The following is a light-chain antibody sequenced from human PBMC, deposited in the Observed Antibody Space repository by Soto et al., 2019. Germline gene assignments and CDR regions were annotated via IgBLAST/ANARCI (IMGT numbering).Light chain of an antibody. CDR1: QSVSNNY. Sequence: EIVLTQSPGTLSLSPGERATLSCRASQSVSNNYLAWYQQKPGQAPRLLIYGASNRATGIPDRFSGSGSGTDFTLTISRLEPEDFAVYYCQPYDNWPPITFGQGTRLEIK. V-gene: IGKV3-20*01. CDR3: QPYDNWPPIT. CDR2: GAS. J-gene: IGKJ5*01.